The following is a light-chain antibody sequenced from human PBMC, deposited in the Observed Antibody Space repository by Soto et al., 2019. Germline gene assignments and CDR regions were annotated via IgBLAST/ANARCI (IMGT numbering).Light chain of an antibody. V-gene: IGKV1-5*01. CDR1: QSISYW. CDR2: DAS. J-gene: IGKJ1*01. Sequence: DIQMTQSPSTLSASVGDRVTITCRASQSISYWLAWYQQRPGRAPKLLISDASNLQSGVPSRFSGSGSGTEFTLTISSLQPDDFATYYCQHQTFGQGTKVDIK. CDR3: QHQT.